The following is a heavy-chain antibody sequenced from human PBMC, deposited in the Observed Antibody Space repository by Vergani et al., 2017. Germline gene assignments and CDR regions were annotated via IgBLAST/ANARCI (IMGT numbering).Heavy chain of an antibody. D-gene: IGHD2-2*01. Sequence: QVQLVESGGGVVQPWGSLRLSCAASGFTFSSYGMHWVRQAPGKGLEWVAFIRYDGSNKYYADSVKGRFTISRDNSKNSLYLQMNSLRAEDTAVYYCAREDVVVPAAPFDYWGQGTLVTVSS. J-gene: IGHJ4*02. CDR1: GFTFSSYG. V-gene: IGHV3-30*02. CDR2: IRYDGSNK. CDR3: AREDVVVPAAPFDY.